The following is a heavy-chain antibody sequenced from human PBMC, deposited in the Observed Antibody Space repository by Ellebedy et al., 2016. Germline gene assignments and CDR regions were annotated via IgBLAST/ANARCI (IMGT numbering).Heavy chain of an antibody. D-gene: IGHD6-25*01. Sequence: GESLKISXEVTGVNFRKFSLNWDRQAPGKGLEWVAFISADGDTIYYAKSVKGRFTISRDDADSSLSLQMNSLRGDDTAVYYCVAALDYWGQGTLVTVSS. V-gene: IGHV3-48*04. J-gene: IGHJ4*02. CDR1: GVNFRKFS. CDR3: VAALDY. CDR2: ISADGDTI.